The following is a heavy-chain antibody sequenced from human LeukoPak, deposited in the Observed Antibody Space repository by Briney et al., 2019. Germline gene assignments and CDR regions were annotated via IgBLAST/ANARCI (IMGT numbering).Heavy chain of an antibody. J-gene: IGHJ3*02. CDR2: IYYSGST. V-gene: IGHV4-30-4*01. CDR1: GGSISSGDYY. D-gene: IGHD4-11*01. CDR3: ATKTYTRAFDI. Sequence: PSETLSLTCTVSGGSISSGDYYWSWIRQPPGKGLEWIGYIYYSGSTYYNPSLKSRVTISVDTSKNQFSLKLSSVTAADTTVYYCATKTYTRAFDIWGQGTMVTVSS.